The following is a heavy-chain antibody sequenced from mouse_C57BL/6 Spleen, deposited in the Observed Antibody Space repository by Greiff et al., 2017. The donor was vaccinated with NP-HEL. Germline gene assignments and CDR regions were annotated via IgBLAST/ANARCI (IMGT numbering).Heavy chain of an antibody. CDR2: ISDGGSYT. V-gene: IGHV5-4*01. CDR3: ARIYYDLYFDY. Sequence: EVQLQESGGGLVKPGGSLKLSCAASGFTFSSYAMSWVRQTPEKRLEWVATISDGGSYTYYPDNVKGRFTISRDNAKNNLYLQMSHLKSEDTAMYYCARIYYDLYFDYWGQGTTLTVSS. D-gene: IGHD2-4*01. J-gene: IGHJ2*01. CDR1: GFTFSSYA.